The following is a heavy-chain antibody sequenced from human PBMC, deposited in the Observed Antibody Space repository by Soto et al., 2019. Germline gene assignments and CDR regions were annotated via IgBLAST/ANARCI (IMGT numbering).Heavy chain of an antibody. CDR2: IYHSGST. J-gene: IGHJ4*02. D-gene: IGHD2-8*02. V-gene: IGHV4-30-2*01. CDR3: ARDKITGLFDY. Sequence: SETLSLTCTISGGSISSGGYSWSWIRQPPGKGLEWIGYIYHSGSTNYNPSLKSRVTISVDTSKNQFSLKLTSVTAADTAVYYCARDKITGLFDYWGQGTLVTVSS. CDR1: GGSISSGGYS.